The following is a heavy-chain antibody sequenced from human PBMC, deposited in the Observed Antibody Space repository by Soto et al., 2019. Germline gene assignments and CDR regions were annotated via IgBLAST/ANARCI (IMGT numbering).Heavy chain of an antibody. Sequence: ASVKVSCKASGYTFTSYGISWVRQAPGQGLEWMGWISAYNGNTNYAQILQGRVTMTTDTSTNTVYMELRTLISDDTAVYYCARDLKQWLIRAPYYGLDVWGQGTTVTVSS. D-gene: IGHD6-19*01. V-gene: IGHV1-18*01. J-gene: IGHJ6*02. CDR3: ARDLKQWLIRAPYYGLDV. CDR1: GYTFTSYG. CDR2: ISAYNGNT.